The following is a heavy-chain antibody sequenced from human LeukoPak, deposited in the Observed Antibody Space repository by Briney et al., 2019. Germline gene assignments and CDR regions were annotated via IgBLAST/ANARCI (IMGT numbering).Heavy chain of an antibody. J-gene: IGHJ1*01. D-gene: IGHD3-10*01. Sequence: SGGSLRLSCAASGFTFDDYAMHWVRQAPGKGLEWVAVMWDDGTNEYYVESVKGRFTISRDNAKNTLYLQMNSLRAEDTAVYYCAKAQMNTNLWFGELFPEYFQHWGQGTLVTVSS. CDR1: GFTFDDYA. CDR2: MWDDGTNE. CDR3: AKAQMNTNLWFGELFPEYFQH. V-gene: IGHV3-33*03.